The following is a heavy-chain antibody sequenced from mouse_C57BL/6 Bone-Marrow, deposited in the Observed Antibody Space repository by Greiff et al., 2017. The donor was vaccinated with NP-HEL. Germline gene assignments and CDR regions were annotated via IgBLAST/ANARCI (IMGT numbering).Heavy chain of an antibody. CDR3: ARRDYGSSWYFDV. J-gene: IGHJ1*03. D-gene: IGHD1-1*01. V-gene: IGHV5-6*01. Sequence: DVQLVESGGDLVKPGGSLKLSCAASGFTFSSYGMSWVRQTPDKRLEWVATISSGGSYTYYPDSMKGRFTISRDNAKNTLYLQMSSLKSEDTAMYYCARRDYGSSWYFDVWGTGTTVTVSA. CDR1: GFTFSSYG. CDR2: ISSGGSYT.